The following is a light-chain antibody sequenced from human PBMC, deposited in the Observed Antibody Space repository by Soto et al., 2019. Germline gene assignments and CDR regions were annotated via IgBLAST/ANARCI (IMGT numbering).Light chain of an antibody. V-gene: IGLV2-8*01. J-gene: IGLJ1*01. CDR2: EVS. CDR1: SSDVGGYNY. Sequence: QSVLTQPPYASGSPGQSVTISCTGTSSDVGGYNYVSWYQQHPGKAPTLMIYEVSKRPSGVPDRFSDSKSGNTASLTVSGLQAEDEADYYCSSYAGSNGVFGTGTKVTVL. CDR3: SSYAGSNGV.